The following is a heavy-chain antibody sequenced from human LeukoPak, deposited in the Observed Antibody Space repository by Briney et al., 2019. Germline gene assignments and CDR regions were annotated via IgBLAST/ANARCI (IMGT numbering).Heavy chain of an antibody. CDR1: RFTFSTYW. V-gene: IGHV3-74*01. CDR2: INSDGSST. CDR3: ARDDTHYGSSGSFYDAFDI. Sequence: GGSLRLSCAASRFTFSTYWMHWVRQAPGKGLVWVSRINSDGSSTGYADSVKGRFTISRDNAKNSLYLQMNSLRAEDTAVYYCARDDTHYGSSGSFYDAFDIWGQGTMVTVSS. J-gene: IGHJ3*02. D-gene: IGHD3-22*01.